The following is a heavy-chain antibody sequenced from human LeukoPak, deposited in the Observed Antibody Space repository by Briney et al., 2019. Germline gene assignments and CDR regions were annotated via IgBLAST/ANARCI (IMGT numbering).Heavy chain of an antibody. CDR2: INTDGSST. J-gene: IGHJ6*03. Sequence: GGSLRLSCAASGFTFSSYWMHWVRQAPGKGLVWVSRINTDGSSTNYADSVKGRFTISRDNTKNTLYLQMNSLRAEDTAVYYCARGHIVVGYYYYMDVWGKGTTVTVSS. D-gene: IGHD2-15*01. V-gene: IGHV3-74*01. CDR3: ARGHIVVGYYYYMDV. CDR1: GFTFSSYW.